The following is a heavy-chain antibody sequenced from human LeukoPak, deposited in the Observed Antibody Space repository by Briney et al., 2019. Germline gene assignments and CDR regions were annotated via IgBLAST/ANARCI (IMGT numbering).Heavy chain of an antibody. D-gene: IGHD3-10*01. CDR3: ARDPYYGSGRYRYGMDA. V-gene: IGHV1-8*02. CDR1: GYTFTSYP. Sequence: PGASVKVSCKASGYTFTSYPINWVRQAPGQGLEWMGWMNPNTGDTGYAQKFQGRVTLTRNTSISTAYMELSSLRSEDTAVYYCARDPYYGSGRYRYGMDAWGKGTTVTISS. J-gene: IGHJ6*04. CDR2: MNPNTGDT.